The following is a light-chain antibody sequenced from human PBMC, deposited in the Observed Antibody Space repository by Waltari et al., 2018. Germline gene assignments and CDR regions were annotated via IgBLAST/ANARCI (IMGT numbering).Light chain of an antibody. CDR3: QKYGTLPAT. V-gene: IGKV3-20*01. CDR2: DAS. J-gene: IGKJ1*01. CDR1: QSVSRT. Sequence: EIVLTQSPGTRSLSPGERATLSCRASQSVSRTLAWYQQKPGQAPRLLIYDASSRATGIPDRFSGSGSGTDFSLTISRLEPEDFAVYYCQKYGTLPATFGQGTKVEIK.